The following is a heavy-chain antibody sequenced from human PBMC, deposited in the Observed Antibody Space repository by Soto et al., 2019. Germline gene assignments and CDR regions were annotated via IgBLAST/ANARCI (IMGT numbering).Heavy chain of an antibody. CDR1: GFTFSSYA. J-gene: IGHJ5*02. CDR2: ISGSGGST. CDR3: AKGAYCSSTSCYLNWFDP. V-gene: IGHV3-23*01. Sequence: GRSLRLSCAASGFTFSSYAMSWVRQAPGKGLEWVSAISGSGGSTYYADSVKGRFTISRDNSKNTLYLQMNSLRAEDTAVYYYAKGAYCSSTSCYLNWFDPWGQGTLVTVSS. D-gene: IGHD2-2*01.